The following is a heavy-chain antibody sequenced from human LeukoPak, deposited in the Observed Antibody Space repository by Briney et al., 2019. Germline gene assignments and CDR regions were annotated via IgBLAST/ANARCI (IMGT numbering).Heavy chain of an antibody. D-gene: IGHD2-2*02. Sequence: ASVKVSCKASGHTFTGYYMHWVRQAPGQGLEWMGWINPNSGGTNYAQKFQGRVTMTRDTSISTAYMELSRLRSDDTAVYYCARAQRDIVVVPAARPAFDIWGQGTMVTVSS. CDR1: GHTFTGYY. V-gene: IGHV1-2*02. CDR3: ARAQRDIVVVPAARPAFDI. CDR2: INPNSGGT. J-gene: IGHJ3*02.